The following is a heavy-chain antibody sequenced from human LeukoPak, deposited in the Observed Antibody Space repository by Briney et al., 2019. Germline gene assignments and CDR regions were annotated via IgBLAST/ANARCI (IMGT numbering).Heavy chain of an antibody. J-gene: IGHJ1*01. CDR1: GFTFSSYG. CDR2: ISYDGSNK. V-gene: IGHV3-30*03. D-gene: IGHD3-22*01. Sequence: GGSLRLSCAASGFTFSSYGMHWVRQAPGKGLEWVAVISYDGSNKYYADSVKGRFTISRDNSKNTLYLQMNSLRAEDTAVYYCAMPDYYDSSGYNFQYFQHWGQGTLVTVSS. CDR3: AMPDYYDSSGYNFQYFQH.